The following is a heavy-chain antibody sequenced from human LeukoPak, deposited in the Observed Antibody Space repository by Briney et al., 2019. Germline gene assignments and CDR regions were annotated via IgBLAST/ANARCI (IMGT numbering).Heavy chain of an antibody. CDR1: GYTFTGYY. J-gene: IGHJ6*03. Sequence: ASVKVSCKASGYTFTGYYMHWVRQATGQGLEWMGWMNPNSGNTGYAQKFQGRVTITRNTSISTAYMELSSLRSEDTAVYYCARGPRLRFLEWLLSDYYYYYMDVWGKGTTVTVSS. CDR2: MNPNSGNT. D-gene: IGHD3-3*01. V-gene: IGHV1-8*03. CDR3: ARGPRLRFLEWLLSDYYYYYMDV.